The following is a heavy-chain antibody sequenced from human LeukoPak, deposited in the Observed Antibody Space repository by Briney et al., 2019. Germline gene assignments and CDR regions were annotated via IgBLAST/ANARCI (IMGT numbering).Heavy chain of an antibody. J-gene: IGHJ4*02. CDR1: GGSIRSFY. CDR2: ISYSGST. D-gene: IGHD6-13*01. CDR3: ARGSADVAAAGSVFDY. V-gene: IGHV4-59*08. Sequence: PSETLSLTCTVSGGSIRSFYCSWIRQPPGEGLEWIGYISYSGSTKYNPSLKSRVTISVDMSKSQCSLKLSSVTAADTAVYYCARGSADVAAAGSVFDYWGQGALVTVSS.